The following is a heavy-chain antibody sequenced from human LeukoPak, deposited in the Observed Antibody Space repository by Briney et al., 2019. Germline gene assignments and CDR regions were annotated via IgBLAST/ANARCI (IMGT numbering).Heavy chain of an antibody. J-gene: IGHJ4*02. CDR1: GFTFSTYW. Sequence: GGSLRLSCAASGFTFSTYWMSWVRQAPGKGLEWVANIKEDGSEKYYGDSVKGRFTISRDNAKNSLYLEMNSLRVEDTAVCYCARDSSGYQWGQGTLVTVSS. D-gene: IGHD3-22*01. CDR3: ARDSSGYQ. CDR2: IKEDGSEK. V-gene: IGHV3-7*01.